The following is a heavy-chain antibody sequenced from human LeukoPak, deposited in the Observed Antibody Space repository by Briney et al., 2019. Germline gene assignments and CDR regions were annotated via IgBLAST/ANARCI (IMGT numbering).Heavy chain of an antibody. D-gene: IGHD4-11*01. V-gene: IGHV3-30*04. CDR2: ISYDGSNK. Sequence: GGSLRLSCAASGFTFSSYPMHWVRQAPGKGLEWVAVISYDGSNKYYADSVKGRFTISRDDSKNTLYLQMNSLRAEDTAVYYCARATTVTTTYGMDVWGKGTTVTVSS. J-gene: IGHJ6*04. CDR3: ARATTVTTTYGMDV. CDR1: GFTFSSYP.